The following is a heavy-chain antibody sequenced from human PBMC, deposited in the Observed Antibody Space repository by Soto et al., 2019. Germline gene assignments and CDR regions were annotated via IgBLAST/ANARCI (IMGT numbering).Heavy chain of an antibody. CDR2: IGVGGGST. J-gene: IGHJ4*02. Sequence: PVGSLRLSCAASGFSFSAYALSWVRQAPGKGLEWLSAIGVGGGSTYYADSVKGRFTISRDNSKNTLYLQMNSLRAEDTAVYYCARPSIAASGTYWGQGTLVTVSS. D-gene: IGHD6-13*01. CDR1: GFSFSAYA. V-gene: IGHV3-23*01. CDR3: ARPSIAASGTY.